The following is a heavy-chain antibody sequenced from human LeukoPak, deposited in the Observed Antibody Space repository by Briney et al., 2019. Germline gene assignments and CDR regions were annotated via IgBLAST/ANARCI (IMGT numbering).Heavy chain of an antibody. Sequence: GESLKIFCSGPGYSFTSYWIGWVRQMPGKGLERMGIIYPGDSDTRYSPPFEGQVTISADKSISTAYLQWSSLKASDTAMYYCARQDANTSMVREDAFDIWGQGTVVTVSS. J-gene: IGHJ3*02. V-gene: IGHV5-51*01. CDR1: GYSFTSYW. CDR2: IYPGDSDT. D-gene: IGHD5-18*01. CDR3: ARQDANTSMVREDAFDI.